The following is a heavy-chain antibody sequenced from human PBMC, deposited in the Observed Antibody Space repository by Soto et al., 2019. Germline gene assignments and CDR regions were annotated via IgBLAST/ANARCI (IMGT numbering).Heavy chain of an antibody. CDR2: INHSGST. V-gene: IGHV4-34*01. CDR3: ARGSAWGYCSGGSCYSRYNWFDL. J-gene: IGHJ5*02. CDR1: GGSFSGYY. D-gene: IGHD2-15*01. Sequence: QVQLQQWGAGLLKPSETLSLTCAVYGGSFSGYYWSWIRQPPGKGLEWIGEINHSGSTNYNPSLKSRVTISVDTSKNQFSLKLSSLTAADTAVYYCARGSAWGYCSGGSCYSRYNWFDLWGQGTLVTVSS.